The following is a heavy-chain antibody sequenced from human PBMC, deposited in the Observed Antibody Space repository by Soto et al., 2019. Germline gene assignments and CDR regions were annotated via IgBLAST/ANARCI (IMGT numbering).Heavy chain of an antibody. V-gene: IGHV3-23*01. J-gene: IGHJ4*02. CDR3: AKDTSVDYKDAGSSPY. D-gene: IGHD3-10*01. CDR2: ISGSGGST. Sequence: EVQLLESGGGLVQPGGSLRLSCAASGFTFSNYAMSWVRQAPGKGLEWVSAISGSGGSTYYADSVKGRFTISRDNSNNTLYLQMNRLRAEHTAVYYCAKDTSVDYKDAGSSPYWGQAHLVTVPS. CDR1: GFTFSNYA.